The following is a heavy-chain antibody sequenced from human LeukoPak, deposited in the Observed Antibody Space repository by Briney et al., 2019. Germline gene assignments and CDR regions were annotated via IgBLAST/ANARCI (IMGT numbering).Heavy chain of an antibody. D-gene: IGHD6-13*01. Sequence: GASVKVSCKASGGTFSSYAISWVRQAPGQGLEWMGGIIPIFGTANYAQKFQGRVTITADESTSTAYMELSSLRSEDTAVYYCARSPYSDKAWYFDYWGQGTLVTVSS. J-gene: IGHJ4*02. CDR3: ARSPYSDKAWYFDY. V-gene: IGHV1-69*13. CDR1: GGTFSSYA. CDR2: IIPIFGTA.